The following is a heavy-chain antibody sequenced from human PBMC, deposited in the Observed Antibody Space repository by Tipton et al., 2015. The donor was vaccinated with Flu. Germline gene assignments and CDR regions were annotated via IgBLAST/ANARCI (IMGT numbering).Heavy chain of an antibody. J-gene: IGHJ3*02. Sequence: TLSLTCTVSGGSISSYYWSWIRQPPGKGLKRIEYIYYSGSTNYNPSLKSRVTISVDTSKNQISLKLSSVTAADTAVYYCARGARPYAFDIWGQGTMVTVSS. V-gene: IGHV4-59*01. CDR3: ARGARPYAFDI. CDR2: IYYSGST. CDR1: GGSISSYY.